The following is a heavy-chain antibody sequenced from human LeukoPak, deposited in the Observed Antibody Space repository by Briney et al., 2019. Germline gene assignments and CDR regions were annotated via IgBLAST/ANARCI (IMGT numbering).Heavy chain of an antibody. D-gene: IGHD6-13*01. CDR3: ARAGEFSWAFDY. J-gene: IGHJ4*02. V-gene: IGHV3-21*01. Sequence: GGSLRLSCAASGLTFSSYSMNWVRQAPGKGLEWVSSISSSSSYIYYADSVKGRFTISRDNAKNSLYLQMNSLRAEDTAVYYCARAGEFSWAFDYWGQGTLVTVSS. CDR1: GLTFSSYS. CDR2: ISSSSSYI.